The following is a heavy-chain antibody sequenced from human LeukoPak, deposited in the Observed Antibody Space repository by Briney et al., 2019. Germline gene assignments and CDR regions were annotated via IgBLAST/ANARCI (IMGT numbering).Heavy chain of an antibody. CDR2: LYVNENR. CDR1: GPIVSTNY. CDR3: VREDLGVDY. Sequence: PGGSLRLSCAVSGPIVSTNYMSWVRQAPGKGLEWISILYVNENRYYADSVKGRFIISGDTSKNTLYLQMNSLRAEDTAMYYCVREDLGVDYWGQGTLVTVSS. V-gene: IGHV3-53*01. D-gene: IGHD1-26*01. J-gene: IGHJ4*02.